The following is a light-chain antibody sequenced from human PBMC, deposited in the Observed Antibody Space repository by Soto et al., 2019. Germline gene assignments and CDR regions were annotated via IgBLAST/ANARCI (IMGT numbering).Light chain of an antibody. V-gene: IGLV1-44*01. CDR2: NDN. CDR3: AAWDDSLLGRGV. J-gene: IGLJ3*02. Sequence: QSVLTQPPSASGTPGQRVTISCSGSRSNIGSNAVSWYQQLPGTAPKLLIYNDNQRPSGVPDRFSASKSGTSASLAISGLQSEDEADYYCAAWDDSLLGRGVFGGGTKLTVL. CDR1: RSNIGSNA.